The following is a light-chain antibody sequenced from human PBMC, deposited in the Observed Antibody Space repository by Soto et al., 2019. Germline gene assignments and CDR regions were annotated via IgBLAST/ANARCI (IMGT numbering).Light chain of an antibody. CDR1: QSALYSSNNKNY. CDR3: HQYCRAPFT. Sequence: DIVMTQSPDSLAVSLGERATVNYKSSQSALYSSNNKNYLTWYQQKTGQPPRLLIYWASTRESGVPDRLSGSGSGADFTLTISSLQAEDVAVYYCHQYCRAPFTFGQGNKLEIK. CDR2: WAS. V-gene: IGKV4-1*01. J-gene: IGKJ2*01.